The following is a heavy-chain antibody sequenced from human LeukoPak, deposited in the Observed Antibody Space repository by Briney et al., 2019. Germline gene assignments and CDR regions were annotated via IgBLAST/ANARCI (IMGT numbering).Heavy chain of an antibody. V-gene: IGHV3-48*04. Sequence: GGSLGLSCAASGFTFSSYNMNWVRQAPGKGLEWVSYISSSGSTIYYADSVKGRFTISRDNAKKSLYLQMNSLRAEDTAVYYCARARLTDYVWGRRTFDIWGQGTMVTISS. J-gene: IGHJ3*02. CDR3: ARARLTDYVWGRRTFDI. CDR2: ISSSGSTI. D-gene: IGHD3-16*01. CDR1: GFTFSSYN.